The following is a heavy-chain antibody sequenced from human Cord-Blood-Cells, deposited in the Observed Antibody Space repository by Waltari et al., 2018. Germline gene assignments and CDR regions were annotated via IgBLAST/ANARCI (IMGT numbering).Heavy chain of an antibody. CDR1: GGSISSGGYS. J-gene: IGHJ4*02. Sequence: QLQLQESGSGLVKPSQTLSLTCAVSGGSISSGGYSWRWIRQPPGKGLEWIGYIYHSGSTYYNPSLTSRVTISVDRSKNQFSLKLSSVTAADTAVYYCARGPAFYVDWSPYYFDYWGQGTLVTVSS. CDR3: ARGPAFYVDWSPYYFDY. CDR2: IYHSGST. D-gene: IGHD3-9*01. V-gene: IGHV4-30-2*01.